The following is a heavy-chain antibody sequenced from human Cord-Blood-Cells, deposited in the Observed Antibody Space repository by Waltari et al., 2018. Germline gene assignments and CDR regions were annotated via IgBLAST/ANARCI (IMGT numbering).Heavy chain of an antibody. CDR3: ARGVKIAAAGSGSYYDY. J-gene: IGHJ4*02. D-gene: IGHD6-13*01. CDR2: THYRSKWYN. Sequence: QLHLQQPRPRLVKPSPILPLPAAISGDSVPSTRSTVTRHKQSPSTGLEWLRRTHYRSKWYNDYAVSVKSRITINPDTSKNQFSLQLNSVTPEDTAVYYCARGVKIAAAGSGSYYDYWGQGTLVTVSS. CDR1: GDSVPSTRST. V-gene: IGHV6-1*01.